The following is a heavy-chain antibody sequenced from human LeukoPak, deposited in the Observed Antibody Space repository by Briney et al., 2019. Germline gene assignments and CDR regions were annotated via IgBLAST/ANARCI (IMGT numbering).Heavy chain of an antibody. Sequence: GASVKVSCKASGYTFTSYYMDWVRQAPGQGLEWMGIINPSGGSTSYAQKFQGRVTMTRDTSASTVYMELSSLRSEDTAVYYCARDLYNDFWSAYHGYMDVWGKGTTVTVSS. CDR1: GYTFTSYY. CDR2: INPSGGST. CDR3: ARDLYNDFWSAYHGYMDV. D-gene: IGHD3-3*01. J-gene: IGHJ6*03. V-gene: IGHV1-46*01.